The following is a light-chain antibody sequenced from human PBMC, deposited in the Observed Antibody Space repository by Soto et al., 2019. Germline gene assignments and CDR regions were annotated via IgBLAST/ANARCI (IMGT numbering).Light chain of an antibody. J-gene: IGKJ3*01. CDR2: DAS. CDR1: QSVSSY. CDR3: QSYDSSLSGYV. V-gene: IGKV3-11*01. Sequence: EIVLTQSPATLSLSPGGRATLSCRASQSVSSYLAWYQQKPGQAPRLLIYDASNRATGIPARFSGSGSGTDFTLTITGLQAEDEADYYCQSYDSSLSGYVFGTGT.